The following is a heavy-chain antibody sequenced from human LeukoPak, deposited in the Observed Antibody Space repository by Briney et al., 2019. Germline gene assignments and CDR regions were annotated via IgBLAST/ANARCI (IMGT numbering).Heavy chain of an antibody. CDR2: MNPVTGHT. J-gene: IGHJ5*02. Sequence: ASVKVSCKASGFSFTNYDINWVRQTTGQGLEWMGWMNPVTGHTGYARQFQGRITMTRDTSTSTAYMELRSLTSEDTAVYYCVRDGEGIAISVNFWFDPWGQGTLDTVSS. CDR3: VRDGEGIAISVNFWFDP. V-gene: IGHV1-8*01. CDR1: GFSFTNYD. D-gene: IGHD3-10*01.